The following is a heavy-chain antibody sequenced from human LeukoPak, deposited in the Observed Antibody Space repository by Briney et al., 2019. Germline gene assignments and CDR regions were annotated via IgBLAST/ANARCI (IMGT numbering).Heavy chain of an antibody. Sequence: ASVKVSCKASGYTFTRYYIRWVRQAPGQGLEWMGIISPSGGSTSNAQKFQGRVTMTGDTSTSTVYMELSSLRSEDTAVYYCARLGSGEDDGGWVDYWGQGTLVTVSS. CDR1: GYTFTRYY. V-gene: IGHV1-46*01. CDR2: ISPSGGST. D-gene: IGHD3-10*01. J-gene: IGHJ4*02. CDR3: ARLGSGEDDGGWVDY.